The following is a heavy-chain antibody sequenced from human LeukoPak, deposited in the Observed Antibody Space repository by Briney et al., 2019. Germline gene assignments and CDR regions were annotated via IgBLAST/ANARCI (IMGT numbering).Heavy chain of an antibody. CDR1: GYTFTSYG. D-gene: IGHD3-22*01. Sequence: VASVKVSCKASGYTFTSYGISWVRQAPGQGLEWMGWISGYNGNTNYVQKFQGRVTMTTDTSTSTAYMEVRSLRSDDTAVYYCARDRASMIVVIISPDAFDIWGQGTMVTVSS. J-gene: IGHJ3*02. V-gene: IGHV1-18*01. CDR3: ARDRASMIVVIISPDAFDI. CDR2: ISGYNGNT.